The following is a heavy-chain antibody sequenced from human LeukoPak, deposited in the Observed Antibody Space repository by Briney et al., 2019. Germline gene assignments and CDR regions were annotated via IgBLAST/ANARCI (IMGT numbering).Heavy chain of an antibody. Sequence: GGSMRLSCAASGFIFSSYGMHWVRQAPGKGLEWVAVIWYDGSNKYYADSVKGRFTISRDNSKNTLYLQMNSLRAEDTAVYYRARDAALGGSCSDYWGQGTLVTVSS. D-gene: IGHD2-15*01. CDR2: IWYDGSNK. CDR3: ARDAALGGSCSDY. J-gene: IGHJ4*02. V-gene: IGHV3-33*01. CDR1: GFIFSSYG.